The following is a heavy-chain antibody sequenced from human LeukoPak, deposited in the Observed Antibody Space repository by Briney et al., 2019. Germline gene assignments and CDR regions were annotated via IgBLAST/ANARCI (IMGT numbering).Heavy chain of an antibody. D-gene: IGHD6-13*01. J-gene: IGHJ4*02. V-gene: IGHV3-48*04. CDR3: ARVPVASDGTCFDS. CDR2: ISFSSDMV. Sequence: GGSLRLSCAASGFTFSRNNMNWVRQAPGKGLEWISYISFSSDMVYYADSVKGRFTISRDNAKNSLYLQMNSLRAEDTAVYYCARVPVASDGTCFDSWGQGTLVIVSS. CDR1: GFTFSRNN.